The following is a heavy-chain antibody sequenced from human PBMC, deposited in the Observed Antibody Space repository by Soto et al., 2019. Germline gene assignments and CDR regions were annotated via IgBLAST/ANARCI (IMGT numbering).Heavy chain of an antibody. V-gene: IGHV5-51*01. Sequence: GEPLKISFKGSGYSFTSYWIGWVRQMPGKVLGLMGIIYPGDSDTRYSPSFQGQVTISADKSISTAYLQWSSLKASDTAMYYCARHYYSSGSSYTEYKYWGQGSLVNVST. CDR2: IYPGDSDT. J-gene: IGHJ4*02. CDR3: ARHYYSSGSSYTEYKY. CDR1: GYSFTSYW. D-gene: IGHD3-10*01.